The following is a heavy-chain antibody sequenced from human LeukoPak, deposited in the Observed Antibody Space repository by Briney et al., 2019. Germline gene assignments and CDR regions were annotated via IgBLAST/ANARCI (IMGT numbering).Heavy chain of an antibody. Sequence: GGSLRLSCDASGFSFSTYSMTWLRQAPGKGLEWVSSISTSGSYIYHAGSVKGRFTISRDNGKNSLFLQMNSLRAEDTAVYYCARGSAITVVQGLIGGAFDIWGQGTMVAVSS. V-gene: IGHV3-21*06. D-gene: IGHD3-10*01. J-gene: IGHJ3*02. CDR1: GFSFSTYS. CDR3: ARGSAITVVQGLIGGAFDI. CDR2: ISTSGSYI.